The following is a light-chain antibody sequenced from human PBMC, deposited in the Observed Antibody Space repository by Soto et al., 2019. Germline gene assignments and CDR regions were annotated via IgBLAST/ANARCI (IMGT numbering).Light chain of an antibody. CDR1: QSISIY. Sequence: DIQMTQSPSSLSASVGDRVTITCRASQSISIYLNWYQQKPGKAPKLLIYAASSLQSGVPSRFSADGSGTDFTLTISSLQPEDFATYDCQQSSSTPPFTFGPWTKVDIK. CDR2: AAS. V-gene: IGKV1-39*01. CDR3: QQSSSTPPFT. J-gene: IGKJ3*01.